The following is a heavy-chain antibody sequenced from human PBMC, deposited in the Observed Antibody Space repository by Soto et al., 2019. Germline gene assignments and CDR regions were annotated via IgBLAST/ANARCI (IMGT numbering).Heavy chain of an antibody. CDR2: ISYDGSNN. V-gene: IGHV3-30*18. Sequence: QVQLVESGGGVVQPGRSLRLSCAASGFTFSSYGMHWVRQAPGKGLEWVAGISYDGSNNYYADSVKGRFTISRDNSNNTLYRQMNSLSAEDTAVYYCAKGGYSGYAPNKHEFDYWGQGALVTVSS. CDR3: AKGGYSGYAPNKHEFDY. D-gene: IGHD5-12*01. J-gene: IGHJ4*02. CDR1: GFTFSSYG.